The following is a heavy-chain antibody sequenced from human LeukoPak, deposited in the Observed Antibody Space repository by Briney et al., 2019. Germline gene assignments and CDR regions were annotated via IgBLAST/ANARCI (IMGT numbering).Heavy chain of an antibody. Sequence: ASVKVSCKASGYTFTSYDMNWVRQAPGQGLEWMGWINTNTGNPTYAQGFTGRFVFSLDTSVSTAYLQISSLKAEDTAVYYCARLSSGWGNNWFDPWGQGTLVTVSS. CDR2: INTNTGNP. V-gene: IGHV7-4-1*02. D-gene: IGHD6-19*01. CDR1: GYTFTSYD. J-gene: IGHJ5*02. CDR3: ARLSSGWGNNWFDP.